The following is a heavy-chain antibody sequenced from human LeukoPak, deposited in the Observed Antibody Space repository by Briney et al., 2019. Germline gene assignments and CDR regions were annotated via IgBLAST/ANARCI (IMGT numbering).Heavy chain of an antibody. J-gene: IGHJ4*02. CDR2: INPNSGGT. V-gene: IGHV1-2*02. D-gene: IGHD3-10*01. CDR3: ARARITMVRGHDY. Sequence: GASVKVSCKASGYTFTGYYMHWVRQAPGQGLEWMGWINPNSGGTNYAQKFQGRVTMTRDTSISTAYMELSRLRSDDTAVYYCARARITMVRGHDYWGQGTLVTVSS. CDR1: GYTFTGYY.